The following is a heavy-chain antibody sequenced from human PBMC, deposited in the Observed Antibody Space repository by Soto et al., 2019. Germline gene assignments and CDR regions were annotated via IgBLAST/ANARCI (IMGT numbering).Heavy chain of an antibody. D-gene: IGHD3-22*01. J-gene: IGHJ6*02. V-gene: IGHV5-10-1*01. Sequence: GEALKISCKGPGYSFTSYWINRGRQMPGKGPGWVGRIDPSDSYTNYSPSFKGHVTISADKSISTAYLQWSSLKASDTAMYYCARHSKYYYDSSGDPDYYYGMDVWGQGTPVTVSS. CDR3: ARHSKYYYDSSGDPDYYYGMDV. CDR2: IDPSDSYT. CDR1: GYSFTSYW.